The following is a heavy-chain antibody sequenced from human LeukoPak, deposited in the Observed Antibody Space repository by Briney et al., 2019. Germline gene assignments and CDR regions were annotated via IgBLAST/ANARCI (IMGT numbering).Heavy chain of an antibody. CDR3: AREDRAGPRYGMDV. CDR2: ISYDGSNK. D-gene: IGHD3-10*01. J-gene: IGHJ6*02. Sequence: GSLRLSCAASGFTFSSYAMHWVRQAPGKGLEWVAVISYDGSNKYYADSVKGRFTISRDNSKNTLYLQMNSLRAEDTAVYYCAREDRAGPRYGMDVWGQGTTVTVSS. CDR1: GFTFSSYA. V-gene: IGHV3-30-3*01.